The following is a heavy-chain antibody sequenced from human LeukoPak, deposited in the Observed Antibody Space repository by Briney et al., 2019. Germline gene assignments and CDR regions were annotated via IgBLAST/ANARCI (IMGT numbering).Heavy chain of an antibody. Sequence: GGSLRLSCAASGFTFSSYAMSWVRQAPGKGLEWVSAISGSGGSTYYADSVKGRFTISRDNSKNTLYLQMNSLRAEHTAVYYCAKALTMIVVVNFDCWGQGTLVTVSS. CDR1: GFTFSSYA. J-gene: IGHJ4*02. V-gene: IGHV3-23*01. CDR2: ISGSGGST. CDR3: AKALTMIVVVNFDC. D-gene: IGHD3-22*01.